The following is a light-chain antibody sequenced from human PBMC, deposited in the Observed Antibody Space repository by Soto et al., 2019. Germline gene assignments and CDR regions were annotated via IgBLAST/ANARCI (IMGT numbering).Light chain of an antibody. CDR3: QQYGSSPGT. CDR2: GAS. J-gene: IGKJ1*01. Sequence: EIVLTQSPGTLSLSPGERATLSCRASQSVSSSYLAWYQQKPGQAPRILIYGASSRATGITDRFSGSGSGTDFTLIISRVEPEDFAVYYCQQYGSSPGTFGEGTKVEIK. V-gene: IGKV3-20*01. CDR1: QSVSSSY.